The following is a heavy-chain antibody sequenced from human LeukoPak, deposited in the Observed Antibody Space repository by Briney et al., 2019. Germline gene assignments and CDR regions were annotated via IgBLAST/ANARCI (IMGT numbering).Heavy chain of an antibody. Sequence: RASQTLSLTCTVSGGSISSGSYYWSWIRQPAGKGLEWIGRIYTSGSTNYNPSLKSRVTISVDTSKNQFSLKLSSVTATDTAVYYCARGRHSGYVGTHSDYWGQGTLVTVSS. J-gene: IGHJ4*02. D-gene: IGHD5-12*01. CDR1: GGSISSGSYY. V-gene: IGHV4-61*02. CDR2: IYTSGST. CDR3: ARGRHSGYVGTHSDY.